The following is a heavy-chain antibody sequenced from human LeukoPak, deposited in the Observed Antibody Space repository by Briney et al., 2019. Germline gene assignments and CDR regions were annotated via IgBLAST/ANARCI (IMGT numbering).Heavy chain of an antibody. D-gene: IGHD6-19*01. Sequence: GASVRVSCEASGYRFIAYYMHWVRQAPGQGLEWMGWINPKNGGTTYAQQFQGRVSMTRDTSTGTVYMELRSLRSDDTAVYYCARDFSAGWFFDLWGQGALVIVSA. CDR2: INPKNGGT. J-gene: IGHJ4*02. CDR1: GYRFIAYY. CDR3: ARDFSAGWFFDL. V-gene: IGHV1-2*02.